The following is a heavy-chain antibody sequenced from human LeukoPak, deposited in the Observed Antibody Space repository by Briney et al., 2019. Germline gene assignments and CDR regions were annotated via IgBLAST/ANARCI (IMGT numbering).Heavy chain of an antibody. V-gene: IGHV4-34*01. CDR1: GESFSGYY. D-gene: IGHD3-3*01. J-gene: IGHJ4*02. CDR2: INHSGST. CDR3: AAYDFWSGNWPFDY. Sequence: NTSETLSLTCAVYGESFSGYYWSWIRQPPGKGLEWIGEINHSGSTNYNPSLKSRVTISVDTSKNQFSLKLSSVTAADTAVYYCAAYDFWSGNWPFDYWDQGTLVTVSS.